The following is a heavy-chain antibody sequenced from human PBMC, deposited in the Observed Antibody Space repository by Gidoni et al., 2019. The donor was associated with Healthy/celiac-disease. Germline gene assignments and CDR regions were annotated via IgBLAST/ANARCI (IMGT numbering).Heavy chain of an antibody. CDR1: GGTFSSYA. CDR3: ASSPYCSSTSCYADYYYYMDV. J-gene: IGHJ6*03. V-gene: IGHV1-69*01. CDR2: IIPIFGTA. D-gene: IGHD2-2*01. Sequence: QVQLVQSGAEVKKPGSSVKVSCKASGGTFSSYAISWVRQAPGQGLEWMGGIIPIFGTANYAQKFQGRVTITADESTSTAYMELSSLRSEDTAVYYCASSPYCSSTSCYADYYYYMDVWGKGTTVTVSS.